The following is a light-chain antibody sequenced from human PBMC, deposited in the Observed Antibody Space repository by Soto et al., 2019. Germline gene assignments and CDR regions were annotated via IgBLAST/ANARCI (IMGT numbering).Light chain of an antibody. CDR1: QSVSSNY. CDR3: QQYGSSPWT. Sequence: EIVLTQSPGTLSLSPGERATLSCRASQSVSSNYLAWYQQKPGQAPRLLIYGASSRATGIPDRFSGSGSGTDLTLTISRLEPEDCAVYYCQQYGSSPWTFGQGTQVDIK. CDR2: GAS. V-gene: IGKV3-20*01. J-gene: IGKJ1*01.